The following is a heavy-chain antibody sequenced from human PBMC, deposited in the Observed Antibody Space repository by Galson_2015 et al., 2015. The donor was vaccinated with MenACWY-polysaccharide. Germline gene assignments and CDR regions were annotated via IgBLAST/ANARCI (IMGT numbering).Heavy chain of an antibody. V-gene: IGHV3-21*01. Sequence: SLRLSCAASGFTFSSYSMNWVRQAPGKGLEWVSSISSSNSYIYYADSVKGRFTISRDNAKNSLYLQMNSLRAEDTAVYYCARDRKWQWLGDYYYGMDVWGQGTTVTVSS. J-gene: IGHJ6*02. CDR3: ARDRKWQWLGDYYYGMDV. CDR2: ISSSNSYI. CDR1: GFTFSSYS. D-gene: IGHD6-19*01.